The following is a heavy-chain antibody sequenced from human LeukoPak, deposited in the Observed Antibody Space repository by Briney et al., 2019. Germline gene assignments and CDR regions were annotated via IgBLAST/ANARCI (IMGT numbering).Heavy chain of an antibody. D-gene: IGHD3-3*01. CDR1: GFTFSSYA. V-gene: IGHV3-23*01. CDR3: AKAQTYYDFWSGYYYYYYMDA. Sequence: PGGSLRLSCAASGFTFSSYAMSWVRQAPGKGLEWVSAISGSGGSTYYADSVKGRFTISRDNSKNTLYLQMNSLRAEDTAVYYCAKAQTYYDFWSGYYYYYYMDAWGKGTTVTVSS. J-gene: IGHJ6*03. CDR2: ISGSGGST.